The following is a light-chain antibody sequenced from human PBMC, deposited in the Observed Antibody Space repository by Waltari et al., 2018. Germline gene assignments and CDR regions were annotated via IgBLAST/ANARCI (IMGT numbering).Light chain of an antibody. J-gene: IGLJ1*01. CDR3: MIWHSNAYV. Sequence: QAVLTQPSSLSASPGASVSLTCTLRSGINVGTYRINWYQQKAGSPPQFPLRYKSGSDKEQGSGVPSRFSGAKGASANAGILLISGLQSEDEADYYCMIWHSNAYVFGTGTKVTVL. CDR2: YKSGSDK. V-gene: IGLV5-45*03. CDR1: SGINVGTYR.